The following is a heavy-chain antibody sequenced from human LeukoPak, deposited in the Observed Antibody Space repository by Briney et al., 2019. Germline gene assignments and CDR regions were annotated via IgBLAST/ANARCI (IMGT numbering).Heavy chain of an antibody. CDR2: ISGSGGYT. CDR1: GFTFSSYG. CDR3: AKEGYDSSGRSRPDDAFDI. Sequence: PGGSLRLSCATSGFTFSSYGMNWVRQAPGKGLGWVSAISGSGGYTYYADSVKGRFTISRDNSKNTLYLQMNSLRAEETAVYYCAKEGYDSSGRSRPDDAFDIWGQGTMVTVSS. J-gene: IGHJ3*02. D-gene: IGHD3-22*01. V-gene: IGHV3-23*01.